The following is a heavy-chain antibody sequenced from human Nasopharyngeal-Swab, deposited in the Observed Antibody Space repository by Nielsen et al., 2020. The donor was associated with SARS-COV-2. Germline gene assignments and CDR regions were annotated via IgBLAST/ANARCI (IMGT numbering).Heavy chain of an antibody. CDR1: GFTFSSYS. CDR3: ARDKGGHYYYYMDV. V-gene: IGHV3-30*03. J-gene: IGHJ6*03. D-gene: IGHD2-15*01. CDR2: ISYDGSNK. Sequence: GESLKISCAASGFTFSSYSMNWVRQAPGKGLEWVAVISYDGSNKYYADSVKGRFTISRDNSKNTLYLQMNSLRAEDTAVYYCARDKGGHYYYYMDVWGKGTTVTVSS.